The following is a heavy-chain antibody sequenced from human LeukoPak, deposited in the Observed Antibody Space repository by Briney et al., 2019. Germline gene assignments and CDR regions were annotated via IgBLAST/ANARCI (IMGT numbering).Heavy chain of an antibody. CDR3: ARVEGGYYYDSSGLYYFDY. J-gene: IGHJ4*02. CDR2: IYYSGST. Sequence: PSETLSLTCTVSGGSISSYYWSWIRQPPGKGLEWIGYIYYSGSTNYNPSLKSRVTISVDTSKNQFSLKLNSVTAADTAVYYCARVEGGYYYDSSGLYYFDYWGQGTLVTVSS. CDR1: GGSISSYY. V-gene: IGHV4-59*08. D-gene: IGHD3-22*01.